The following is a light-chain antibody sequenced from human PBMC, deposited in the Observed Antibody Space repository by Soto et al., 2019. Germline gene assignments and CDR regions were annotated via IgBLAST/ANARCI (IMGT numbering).Light chain of an antibody. J-gene: IGKJ4*01. Sequence: DIVMTQSPLSLPVTPGEPASISCRFSQSIGSIYFAWYREPPGQAPRLLIYDAYIRASGVTDRFSGSGSGTEFTLTISGLQSEDFAVYFCQHYKTWPLAFGGGTKVDIK. CDR2: DAY. CDR1: QSIGSIY. V-gene: IGKV3-15*01. CDR3: QHYKTWPLA.